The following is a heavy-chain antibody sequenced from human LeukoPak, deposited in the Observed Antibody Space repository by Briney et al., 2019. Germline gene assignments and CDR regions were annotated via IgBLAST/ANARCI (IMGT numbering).Heavy chain of an antibody. D-gene: IGHD3-16*01. Sequence: GGSLRLSCAASGFTVSSHDMSWVRQAPGKGLEWVSVIYMGGNTFYADSVKGRFTISRHTSKNTLYLQMNSLRTEDTAVYYCARVGDEVAYTRGYLDYWGQGTLVTVSS. V-gene: IGHV3-53*04. CDR2: IYMGGNT. J-gene: IGHJ4*02. CDR1: GFTVSSHD. CDR3: ARVGDEVAYTRGYLDY.